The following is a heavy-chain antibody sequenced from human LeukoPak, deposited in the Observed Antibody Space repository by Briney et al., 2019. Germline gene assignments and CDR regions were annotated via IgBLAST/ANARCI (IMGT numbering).Heavy chain of an antibody. Sequence: GGSLRLSCAASGFTFSSYSMNWVRQAPGKGLEWVSSISSSSSYIYYADSVKGRFTISRDNAKNSLYLQMNSLRAEDTAVYYCARIDRCSSTSCVDYWGQGTLVTVSS. CDR3: ARIDRCSSTSCVDY. D-gene: IGHD2-2*01. CDR1: GFTFSSYS. J-gene: IGHJ4*02. CDR2: ISSSSSYI. V-gene: IGHV3-21*01.